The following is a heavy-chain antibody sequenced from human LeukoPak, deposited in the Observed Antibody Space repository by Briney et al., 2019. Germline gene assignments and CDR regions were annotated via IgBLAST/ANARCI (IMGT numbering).Heavy chain of an antibody. Sequence: ASVTVSCKASGGTFSSYAISWVRQAPGQGLEWMGGIIPIFGTANYAQKFQGRVTITADESTSTAYMELSSLRSEDTAVYYCAISGTSPLGAFDIWGQGTMVTVSS. CDR1: GGTFSSYA. CDR3: AISGTSPLGAFDI. J-gene: IGHJ3*02. D-gene: IGHD1-1*01. V-gene: IGHV1-69*13. CDR2: IIPIFGTA.